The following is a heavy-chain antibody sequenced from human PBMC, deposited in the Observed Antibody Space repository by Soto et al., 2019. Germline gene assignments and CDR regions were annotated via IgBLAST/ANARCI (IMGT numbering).Heavy chain of an antibody. CDR1: GYTFTSYG. J-gene: IGHJ5*02. Sequence: ASVKVSCKASGYTFTSYGISWVRQAPGQGLEWMGWISAYNGNANYAQKLQGRVTMTTDTSTSTAYMELRSLRSDDTAVYYCARDQYSSGFRELDPWGQGPLVTVSS. D-gene: IGHD3-22*01. CDR3: ARDQYSSGFRELDP. CDR2: ISAYNGNA. V-gene: IGHV1-18*01.